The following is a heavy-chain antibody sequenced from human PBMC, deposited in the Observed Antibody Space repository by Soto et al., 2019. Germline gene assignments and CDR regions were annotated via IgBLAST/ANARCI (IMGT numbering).Heavy chain of an antibody. CDR1: GYTFTSNA. V-gene: IGHV1-3*01. Sequence: QVQLVQSGAEVKKPGASVKVSCKASGYTFTSNAMHWVRQAPGQRLEWMGWINAGNGNTKYSQKFQGRVTITRDTSARTAYMELSSLRSEDTAVYYCARSSGAQPLGYWGQGTLVTVSS. J-gene: IGHJ4*02. CDR2: INAGNGNT. CDR3: ARSSGAQPLGY. D-gene: IGHD1-26*01.